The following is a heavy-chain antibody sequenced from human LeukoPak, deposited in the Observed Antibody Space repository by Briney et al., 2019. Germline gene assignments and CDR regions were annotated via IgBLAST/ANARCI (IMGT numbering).Heavy chain of an antibody. V-gene: IGHV3-30*18. CDR1: EFTFSSYA. CDR3: AKAHLLDWLLPFDY. CDR2: VSNDGGDK. Sequence: GRSLRLSCAASEFTFSSYAMHWVRQAPGKGLEWVALVSNDGGDKYYADSVEGRFTISRDNSKNTLYLQMNSLRGEDTGVYYCAKAHLLDWLLPFDYWGQGTLVTVSS. D-gene: IGHD3/OR15-3a*01. J-gene: IGHJ4*02.